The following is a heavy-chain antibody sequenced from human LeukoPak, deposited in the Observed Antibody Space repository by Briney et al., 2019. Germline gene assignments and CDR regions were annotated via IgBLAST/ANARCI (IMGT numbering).Heavy chain of an antibody. V-gene: IGHV3-21*06. CDR2: ISFSSTHI. CDR3: ARGHNSSSSGFYYYYMDV. D-gene: IGHD6-6*01. Sequence: ETLSLTCTVSGGSISSYYWSWVRQAPGKGLEWVSSISFSSTHIYYADSIQGRFTISRDNAENSLYLQMNSLRAEDTAVYYCARGHNSSSSGFYYYYMDVWGRGTTVTVSS. CDR1: GGSISSYY. J-gene: IGHJ6*03.